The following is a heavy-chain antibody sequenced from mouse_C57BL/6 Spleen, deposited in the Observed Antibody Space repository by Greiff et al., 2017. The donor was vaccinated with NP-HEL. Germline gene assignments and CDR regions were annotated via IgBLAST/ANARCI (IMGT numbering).Heavy chain of an antibody. D-gene: IGHD3-2*01. Sequence: VQLQQSGAELVKPGASVKMSCKASGYTFTSYWITWVKQRPGQGLEWIGDIYPGSGSTNYNEKFKSKATLTVDTSSSTAYRQLSSLTSEDSAVYYCARETRGYFDVWGTGTTVTVSS. CDR1: GYTFTSYW. CDR3: ARETRGYFDV. CDR2: IYPGSGST. J-gene: IGHJ1*03. V-gene: IGHV1-55*01.